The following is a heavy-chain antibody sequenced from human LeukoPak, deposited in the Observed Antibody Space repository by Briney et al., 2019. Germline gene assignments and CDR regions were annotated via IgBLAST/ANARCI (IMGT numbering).Heavy chain of an antibody. Sequence: SQTLSLTCAVSGGSISSGGYSWGWIRQPPGKGLEWIGYIYHSGSTYYNPSLKSRVTISVDRSKNQFSLKLSSVTAADTAVYYCARVMYGDYAFDYWGQGTLVTVSS. J-gene: IGHJ4*02. CDR3: ARVMYGDYAFDY. D-gene: IGHD4-17*01. V-gene: IGHV4-30-2*01. CDR1: GGSISSGGYS. CDR2: IYHSGST.